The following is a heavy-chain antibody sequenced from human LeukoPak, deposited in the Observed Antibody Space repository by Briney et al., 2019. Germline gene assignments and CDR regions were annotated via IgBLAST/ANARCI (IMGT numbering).Heavy chain of an antibody. CDR3: ARAPHFFDSSGSRYYFDY. CDR1: GGSISSSYW. Sequence: SETLSLTCGVSGGSISSSYWWSWVRQPPGKGLEWIGEIYHSGSTNYNPSLKSRVTISMDKSKNQFSLNLSSVTAADTAMYYCARAPHFFDSSGSRYYFDYWGQGALVTVSS. J-gene: IGHJ4*02. D-gene: IGHD3-22*01. CDR2: IYHSGST. V-gene: IGHV4-4*02.